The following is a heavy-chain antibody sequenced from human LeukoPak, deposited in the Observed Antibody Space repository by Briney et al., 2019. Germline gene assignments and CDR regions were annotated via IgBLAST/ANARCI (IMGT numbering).Heavy chain of an antibody. CDR2: IYSGGST. D-gene: IGHD3-3*01. Sequence: GGSLRLSCAASGFTFSSNYMSWVRQAPGKGLEWVSVIYSGGSTYYADSVTGRFTISRDNSKNTLYLQMNSLRAEDTAVYYCARAQKDDFWSGYYKYYFDYWGQGTLVTVSS. J-gene: IGHJ4*02. CDR3: ARAQKDDFWSGYYKYYFDY. CDR1: GFTFSSNY. V-gene: IGHV3-53*01.